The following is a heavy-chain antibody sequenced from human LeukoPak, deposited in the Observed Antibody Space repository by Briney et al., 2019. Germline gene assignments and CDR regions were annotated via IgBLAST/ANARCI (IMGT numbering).Heavy chain of an antibody. J-gene: IGHJ4*02. CDR2: IYKIGTT. Sequence: SETLSLTCTVFGASVTGYYLNWVRQPPGKGLEWIGHIYKIGTTNYNPSLKSRLTISADTSKNQFSLKLRSVTAADTAVYYCVIGVGWQPDYWGQGALVTVSS. V-gene: IGHV4-59*02. CDR1: GASVTGYY. CDR3: VIGVGWQPDY. D-gene: IGHD2-15*01.